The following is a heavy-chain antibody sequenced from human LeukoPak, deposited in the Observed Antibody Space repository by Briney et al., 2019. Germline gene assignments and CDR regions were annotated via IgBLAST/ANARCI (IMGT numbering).Heavy chain of an antibody. CDR1: GYTFTGYY. J-gene: IGHJ4*02. CDR2: INPNSGGT. V-gene: IGHV1-2*02. CDR3: ARESSPGISGWYYPFDY. Sequence: ASVKVSCKASGYTFTGYYMHWVRQAPGQGLEWMGWINPNSGGTNYAQKFQGRVTMTRDTSISTAYMELSRLRSDDTAVYYCARESSPGISGWYYPFDYWGQGTLVTVSS. D-gene: IGHD6-19*01.